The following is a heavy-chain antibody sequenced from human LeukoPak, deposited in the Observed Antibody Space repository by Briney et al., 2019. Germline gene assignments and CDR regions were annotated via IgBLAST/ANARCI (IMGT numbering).Heavy chain of an antibody. CDR3: ARDFAFDI. Sequence: SETLSLTCAVYGGSFSGYYWSWIRQPPGKGLEWIGEINHSGSTNYNPSLKSRVTISVDTSKNQFSLKLSSVTAADTAVYYCARDFAFDIWGQGTTVTVSS. CDR1: GGSFSGYY. V-gene: IGHV4-34*01. J-gene: IGHJ3*02. CDR2: INHSGST.